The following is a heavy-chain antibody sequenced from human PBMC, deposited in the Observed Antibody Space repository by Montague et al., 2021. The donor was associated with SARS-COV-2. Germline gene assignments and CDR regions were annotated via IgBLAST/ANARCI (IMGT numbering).Heavy chain of an antibody. Sequence: SDTLSLTCAVYGGSISGHYWSWIRQPPGKGLEWIGEINNSGSTNYNPSPKSRITISVDTSKNQFSLKLHSVTAADTAVYYCARGRIEVSMIVVVLTGASYYMDDWGKGTTVTVS. V-gene: IGHV4-34*01. CDR2: INNSGST. J-gene: IGHJ6*03. D-gene: IGHD3-22*01. CDR3: ARGRIEVSMIVVVLTGASYYMDD. CDR1: GGSISGHY.